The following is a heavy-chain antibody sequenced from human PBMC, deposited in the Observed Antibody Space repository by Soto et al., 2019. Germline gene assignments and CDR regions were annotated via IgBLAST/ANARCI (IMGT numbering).Heavy chain of an antibody. CDR2: ISGSGDST. V-gene: IGHV3-23*01. Sequence: PGGCLRLSCAASGFTFSNYAINWVRQAPGKGLEWVSIISGSGDSTNYADSVRGPFTLSRDNSKNTRYQQMNSLRAKEAAIQDCAKIPLRTYYFDCCGKVNL. CDR1: GFTFSNYA. D-gene: IGHD4-17*01. CDR3: AKIPLRTYYFDC. J-gene: IGHJ4*02.